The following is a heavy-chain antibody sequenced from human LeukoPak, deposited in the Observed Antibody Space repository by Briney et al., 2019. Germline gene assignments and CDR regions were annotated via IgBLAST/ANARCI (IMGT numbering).Heavy chain of an antibody. CDR3: AREDGSGGGDAFDI. V-gene: IGHV1-2*02. CDR1: GYTFTDYY. Sequence: ASVKVSCKASGYTFTDYYMHWVRQAPGQGLEWMGWINPNSGGTNSAQKFQGRVTMTRDTSISTAYMELSSLRSEDTAVYYCAREDGSGGGDAFDIWGQGTMVTVSS. CDR2: INPNSGGT. J-gene: IGHJ3*02. D-gene: IGHD3-10*01.